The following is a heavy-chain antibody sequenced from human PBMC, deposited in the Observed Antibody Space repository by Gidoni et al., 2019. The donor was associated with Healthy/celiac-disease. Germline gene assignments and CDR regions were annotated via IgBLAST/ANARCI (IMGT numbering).Heavy chain of an antibody. Sequence: QVQLVQSGAEVKKPGASVKVSCKASGYTFTGYDMHCVRQAPGQGLEWMGWINPNSGGTNYAQKFQGWVTMTRDTSISTAYMELSRLRSDDTAVYYCARGHRNYYDSSGYTNWFDPWGQGALVTVSS. V-gene: IGHV1-2*04. CDR3: ARGHRNYYDSSGYTNWFDP. D-gene: IGHD3-22*01. J-gene: IGHJ5*02. CDR2: INPNSGGT. CDR1: GYTFTGYD.